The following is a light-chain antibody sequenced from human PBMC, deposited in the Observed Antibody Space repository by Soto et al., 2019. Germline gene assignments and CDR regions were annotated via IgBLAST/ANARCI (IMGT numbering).Light chain of an antibody. V-gene: IGLV1-40*01. J-gene: IGLJ2*01. Sequence: QSVLTQPPSVSVAPGQRVTISCTGSSSNIGAGYDVHWYQQLPGTAPKLLIHGNSNRPSGVPDRFSGSKSGTSASLAITGLQAEDEADYYCQSYGSSLSGVVFGGGTQLTVL. CDR2: GNS. CDR3: QSYGSSLSGVV. CDR1: SSNIGAGYD.